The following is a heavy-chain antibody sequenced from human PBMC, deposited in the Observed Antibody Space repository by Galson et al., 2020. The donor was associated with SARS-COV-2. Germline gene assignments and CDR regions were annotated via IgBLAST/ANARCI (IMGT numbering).Heavy chain of an antibody. D-gene: IGHD3-16*01. CDR3: ASAATYFDYIWGNGNWNFDL. CDR2: LSHSGSA. Sequence: ASETLSLTCTVSGSSISSGYYWGWIRQPPGKGLEWIGSLSHSGSAYYNPSLKSRVTISVDTSKNQFSLRLSSVTAADTAIYFCASAATYFDYIWGNGNWNFDLWGRGTLVTVSS. J-gene: IGHJ2*01. V-gene: IGHV4-38-2*02. CDR1: GSSISSGYY.